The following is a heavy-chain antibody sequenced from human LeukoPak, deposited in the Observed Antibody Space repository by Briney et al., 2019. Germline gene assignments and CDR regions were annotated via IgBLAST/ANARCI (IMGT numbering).Heavy chain of an antibody. J-gene: IGHJ5*02. CDR2: FDPEVGET. V-gene: IGHV1-24*01. CDR3: ATDLLALGLKTFDP. Sequence: GASLKVSCKVSGDTLAAYSIHWVRQTPAKGLEWLGGFDPEVGETLYAQRFQGRVTVTEDTATDTAYLDLSSLTTDDTAVYYCATDLLALGLKTFDPWGQGTLVTVSS. CDR1: GDTLAAYS. D-gene: IGHD5-12*01.